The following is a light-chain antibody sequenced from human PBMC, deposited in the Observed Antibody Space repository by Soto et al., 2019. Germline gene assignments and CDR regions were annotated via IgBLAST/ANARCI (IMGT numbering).Light chain of an antibody. CDR2: RNN. CDR1: SSNIGSNY. CDR3: AAWDDSLSAVV. Sequence: QSVLTQPPSASGTPGQRVTSSCSVSSSNIGSNYVYWYQQLPGTAPKLLIYRNNQRPSGVPDRFSGSKSGTSASLAIRGLRSEDVADYYCAAWDDSLSAVVFGGGTKVTVL. V-gene: IGLV1-47*01. J-gene: IGLJ2*01.